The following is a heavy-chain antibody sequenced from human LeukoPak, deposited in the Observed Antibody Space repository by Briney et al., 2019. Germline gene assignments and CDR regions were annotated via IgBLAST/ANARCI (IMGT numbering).Heavy chain of an antibody. CDR1: GFTFSNAW. CDR3: TTDGAYNWNDVAWFDP. V-gene: IGHV3-15*01. CDR2: IKSKTDGGTT. J-gene: IGHJ5*02. Sequence: TGGSLRLSCAASGFTFSNAWMSWVRQAPGKGLEWVGRIKSKTDGGTTDYAAPVNGRFTISRDDSKNTLYLQMNSLKTEDTAVYYCTTDGAYNWNDVAWFDPWGQGTLVTVSS. D-gene: IGHD1-1*01.